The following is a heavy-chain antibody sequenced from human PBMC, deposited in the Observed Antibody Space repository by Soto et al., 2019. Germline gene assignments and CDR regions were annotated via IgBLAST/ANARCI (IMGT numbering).Heavy chain of an antibody. CDR1: GFSFSGYW. CDR2: INQDGSDK. J-gene: IGHJ4*02. CDR3: ARPTYYYDSSGPQAY. Sequence: GGSLRLSCAASGFSFSGYWMTWVRLAPGKGLEWVASINQDGSDKNYVDSVKGRFTVSRDNAKSSLDLQMNSLRAEDTAVYYCARPTYYYDSSGPQAYWGQGTLVTVSS. D-gene: IGHD3-22*01. V-gene: IGHV3-7*02.